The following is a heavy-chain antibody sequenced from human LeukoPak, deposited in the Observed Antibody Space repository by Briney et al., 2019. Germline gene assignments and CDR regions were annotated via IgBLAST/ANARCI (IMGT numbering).Heavy chain of an antibody. D-gene: IGHD6-13*01. J-gene: IGHJ6*03. CDR2: IYTSGST. CDR1: GGSISSYY. CDR3: ARGGGQQLVGGYYYYYYMDV. Sequence: PSETLSLICTVSGGSISSYYWSWIRQPAGKGLEWIGRIYTSGSTNYNPSLKSRVTISVDKSKNQFSLKLSSVTAADTAVYYCARGGGQQLVGGYYYYYYMDVWGKGTTVTVSS. V-gene: IGHV4-4*07.